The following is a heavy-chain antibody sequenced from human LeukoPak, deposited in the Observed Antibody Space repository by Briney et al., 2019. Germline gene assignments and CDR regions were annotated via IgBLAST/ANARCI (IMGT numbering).Heavy chain of an antibody. Sequence: KPSETLSLTCAVYGGSFSGYYWSWIRQPPEKGLEWIGEINHSGSTNYNPSLKSRVTISVDTSKNQFSLKLSSVTAADTAVYYCAREKRITMVRGVINWFDPWGQGTLVTVSS. CDR1: GGSFSGYY. CDR2: INHSGST. CDR3: AREKRITMVRGVINWFDP. D-gene: IGHD3-10*01. J-gene: IGHJ5*02. V-gene: IGHV4-34*01.